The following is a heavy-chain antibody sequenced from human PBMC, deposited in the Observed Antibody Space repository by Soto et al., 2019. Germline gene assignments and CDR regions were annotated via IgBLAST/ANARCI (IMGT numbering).Heavy chain of an antibody. V-gene: IGHV4-59*01. CDR3: ARDTVLTGMFDL. D-gene: IGHD4-17*01. J-gene: IGHJ5*02. CDR1: GGSIGSYH. Sequence: LSLTCTVSGGSIGSYHWSWVRQPPGKGLEWIASVYYTGTTNYNPSLGSRVTISIDAPENQISLKLTSVTAADTAFYYCARDTVLTGMFDLWGQGTLVTVSS. CDR2: VYYTGTT.